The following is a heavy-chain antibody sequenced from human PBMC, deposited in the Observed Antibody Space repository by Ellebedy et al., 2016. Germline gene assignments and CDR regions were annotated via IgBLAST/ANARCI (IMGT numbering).Heavy chain of an antibody. Sequence: SGPTLVKPTQTLTLTCSFSGFSLSTSGVGVGWIRQPPGKALEWLARIDWDDDKYYSTSLKTRLTISKDTSKNQVVLTMTNMDPVDTATYYCARTEKGFGYLLNFDYWGQGTLVTVSS. D-gene: IGHD3-10*01. CDR3: ARTEKGFGYLLNFDY. CDR2: IDWDDDK. J-gene: IGHJ4*02. V-gene: IGHV2-70*12. CDR1: GFSLSTSGVG.